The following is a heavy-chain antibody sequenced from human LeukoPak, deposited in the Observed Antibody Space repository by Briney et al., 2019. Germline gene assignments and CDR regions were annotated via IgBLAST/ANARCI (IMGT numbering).Heavy chain of an antibody. Sequence: PGGSLRLSCAASGFTFDDYAMHWVRQAPGKGLEWVSLISWDGGSTYYADSVKGRFTISRDNSKNSLYLQMNSLRAEDTAVFYCAREGVGVGANHFDYWGQGTLVTVSS. CDR3: AREGVGVGANHFDY. CDR2: ISWDGGST. D-gene: IGHD1-26*01. CDR1: GFTFDDYA. V-gene: IGHV3-43D*03. J-gene: IGHJ4*02.